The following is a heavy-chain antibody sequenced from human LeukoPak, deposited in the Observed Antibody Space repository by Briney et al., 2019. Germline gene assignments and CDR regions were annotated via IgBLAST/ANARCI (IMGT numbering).Heavy chain of an antibody. J-gene: IGHJ4*02. V-gene: IGHV4-59*08. D-gene: IGHD5-18*01. CDR1: GGSISSYS. CDR2: IYYSGST. CDR3: ARQAGWGYNSGAIDY. Sequence: SSETLSLTCTVSGGSISSYSWSWLRQPPGKGLEWIGYIYYSGSTNHNPSLKSRVNMSVDTSKNQFSLKLTSVTAADTAVYYCARQAGWGYNSGAIDYWGQGTLVTVSS.